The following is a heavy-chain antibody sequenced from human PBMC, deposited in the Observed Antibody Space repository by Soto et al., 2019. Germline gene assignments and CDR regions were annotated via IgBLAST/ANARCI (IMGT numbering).Heavy chain of an antibody. CDR1: GGSISSGGYY. Sequence: QVQLQESGPGLVKPSQTLSLTCTVSGGSISSGGYYWSWIRQHPGKGLEWIGYIYYSGSTYYNPSLKSRVTISVDTSKNQFSLKLSSVTAADTAVYYCASMVRGVIFDSWFAGYFDLWGRGTLVTVSS. CDR2: IYYSGST. J-gene: IGHJ2*01. D-gene: IGHD3-10*01. CDR3: ASMVRGVIFDSWFAGYFDL. V-gene: IGHV4-31*03.